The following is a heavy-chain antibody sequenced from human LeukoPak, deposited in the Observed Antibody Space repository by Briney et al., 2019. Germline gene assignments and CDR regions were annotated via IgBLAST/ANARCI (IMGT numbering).Heavy chain of an antibody. V-gene: IGHV3-30*04. Sequence: GGSLRLSCAASGFTFSSYAMHWVRQAPGKGLEWVAVISYDGSNKYYADSVKGRFTISRDNSKNTLYLQMNSLRAEDTAVYYCAKDAGGPGIWGQGTMVTVSS. J-gene: IGHJ3*02. D-gene: IGHD3-16*01. CDR1: GFTFSSYA. CDR2: ISYDGSNK. CDR3: AKDAGGPGI.